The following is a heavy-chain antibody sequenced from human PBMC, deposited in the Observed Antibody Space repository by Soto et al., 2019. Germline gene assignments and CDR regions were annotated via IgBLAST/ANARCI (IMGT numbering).Heavy chain of an antibody. V-gene: IGHV3-33*01. CDR3: ARDLSGTRSDYYYGMDV. CDR2: IWYDGSNK. CDR1: GFTFSSYG. Sequence: PGGSLRLSCAASGFTFSSYGMHWVRQAPGKGLEWVAVIWYDGSNKYYADSVKGRFTISRDNSKNTLYLQMNSLRAEDTAVYYCARDLSGTRSDYYYGMDVWGQGTTVTVSS. D-gene: IGHD1-7*01. J-gene: IGHJ6*02.